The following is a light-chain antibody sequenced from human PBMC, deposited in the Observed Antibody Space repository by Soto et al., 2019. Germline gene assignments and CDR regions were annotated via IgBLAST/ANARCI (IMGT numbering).Light chain of an antibody. V-gene: IGLV1-47*01. CDR2: RNN. Sequence: QSVLTQPPSGYGTPGQRVTISYSGGISNIGSNPVYWHQHLPGTAHKLLVYRNNQRPSGVPDRFSDSKSGTSAFLAISGLRSEDEADYYCAAWDDRLSAYVFGTGTKVTVL. CDR3: AAWDDRLSAYV. CDR1: ISNIGSNP. J-gene: IGLJ1*01.